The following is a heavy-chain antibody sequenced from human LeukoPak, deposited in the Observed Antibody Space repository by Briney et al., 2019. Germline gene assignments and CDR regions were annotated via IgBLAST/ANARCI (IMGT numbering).Heavy chain of an antibody. CDR3: ARDIPPDYGDYVEGFDI. J-gene: IGHJ3*02. Sequence: ASVKVSCKASGYTFTGYYMHWVRQAPGQGLEWMGWINPNSGGTNYAQKFQGRVTMTRDTSISTAYMELSRLRSDDTAVYYCARDIPPDYGDYVEGFDIWGQGTMVTVSS. CDR2: INPNSGGT. V-gene: IGHV1-2*02. CDR1: GYTFTGYY. D-gene: IGHD4-17*01.